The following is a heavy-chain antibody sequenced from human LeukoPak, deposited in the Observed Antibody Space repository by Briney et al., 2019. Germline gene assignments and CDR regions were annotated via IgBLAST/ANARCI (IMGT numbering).Heavy chain of an antibody. CDR3: AASSGVTLGRF. CDR1: GASISSGSHY. J-gene: IGHJ4*02. Sequence: SETLSLTYTVSGASISSGSHYYNWIRQHPGKGLEWIGYIHYTGGTSYNPSLKSRVTMSMETSMNQLSLKLSSLTAADTAVYYCAASSGVTLGRFWGQGTLVTVSS. CDR2: IHYTGGT. V-gene: IGHV4-31*03. D-gene: IGHD4/OR15-4a*01.